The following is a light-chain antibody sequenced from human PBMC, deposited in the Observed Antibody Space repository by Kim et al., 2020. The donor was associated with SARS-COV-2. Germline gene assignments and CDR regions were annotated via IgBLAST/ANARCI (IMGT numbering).Light chain of an antibody. CDR3: QQSDDFPRS. V-gene: IGKV1-33*01. J-gene: IGKJ2*03. CDR2: DAS. Sequence: DIQMTQSPSSLSASVGDKVTITCEASEDISNYLNWYQQKPGQAPNLLIYDASNLKEGGPPRFSGSGSGTDFIFTISSVQPEDIATYYCQQSDDFPRSFGQGTELEI. CDR1: EDISNY.